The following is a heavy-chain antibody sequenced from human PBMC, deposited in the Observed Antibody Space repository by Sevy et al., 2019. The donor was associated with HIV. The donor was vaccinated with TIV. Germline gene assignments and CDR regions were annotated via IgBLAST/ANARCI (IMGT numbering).Heavy chain of an antibody. CDR3: ARAGNWPYFDY. Sequence: GGSLRLSCAASGFTFSSYSIHWVRQAPGKGLEWVSSISGLSNYIYYSYSMKGRFSISRDNAKNSLYLHMNSLRAEDTAVYYCARAGNWPYFDYWGQGTLVTVSS. CDR1: GFTFSSYS. D-gene: IGHD1-1*01. CDR2: ISGLSNYI. J-gene: IGHJ4*02. V-gene: IGHV3-21*01.